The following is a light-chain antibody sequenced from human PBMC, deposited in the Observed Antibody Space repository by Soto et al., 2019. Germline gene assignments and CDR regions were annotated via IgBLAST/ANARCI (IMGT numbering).Light chain of an antibody. V-gene: IGLV2-23*01. Sequence: QSVLTQPASVSGSPGQSITISCTGTSSDVGRYNLVSWYQQHQGKATKLMIYEGSKRPSGVSNRFSGSKSANTASLTISWLHVEDEADYYSCAYAGSSTYVFGTGTNATV. CDR3: CAYAGSSTYV. CDR1: SSDVGRYNL. CDR2: EGS. J-gene: IGLJ1*01.